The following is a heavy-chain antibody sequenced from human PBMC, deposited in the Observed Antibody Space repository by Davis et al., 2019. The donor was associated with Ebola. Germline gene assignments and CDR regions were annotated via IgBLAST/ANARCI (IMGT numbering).Heavy chain of an antibody. CDR1: GGSISSYY. D-gene: IGHD3-16*01. J-gene: IGHJ4*02. CDR2: IYYSGST. Sequence: SETLSFTCTVSGGSISSYYWSWIRQPPGKGLEWIGYIYYSGSTHYNPSLKSRVTISVDTSKNQFSLKLSSVTAADTAVYYCASAPYENYWGQGTLVTVSS. V-gene: IGHV4-59*01. CDR3: ASAPYENY.